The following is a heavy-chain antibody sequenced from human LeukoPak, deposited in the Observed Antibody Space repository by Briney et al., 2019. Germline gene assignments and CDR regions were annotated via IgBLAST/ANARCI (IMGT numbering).Heavy chain of an antibody. D-gene: IGHD3-22*01. CDR3: ARAQHYDSSGYYYMG. J-gene: IGHJ4*02. Sequence: GGSLRLSCAASGFTFSSYWMSWVRQAPGKGLEWVANIKQDGSEKYYVDSVKGRFTISRDNAKNSLSLQMNSLRAEDTAVYYCARAQHYDSSGYYYMGRGQGTLVTVSS. CDR1: GFTFSSYW. V-gene: IGHV3-7*01. CDR2: IKQDGSEK.